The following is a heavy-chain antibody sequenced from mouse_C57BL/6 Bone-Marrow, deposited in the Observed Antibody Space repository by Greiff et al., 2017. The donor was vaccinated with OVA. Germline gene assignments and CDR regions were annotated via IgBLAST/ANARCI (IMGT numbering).Heavy chain of an antibody. CDR1: GYSITSGYY. CDR2: ISYDGSN. Sequence: EVKLMESGPGLVKPSQSLSLTCSVTGYSITSGYYWNWIRQFPGNKLEWMGYISYDGSNNYNPSLKNRISITRDTSKNQFFLKLNSVTTEDTATYYCARKTGNYGSSYFDYWGQGTTLTVAS. CDR3: ARKTGNYGSSYFDY. J-gene: IGHJ2*01. D-gene: IGHD1-1*01. V-gene: IGHV3-6*01.